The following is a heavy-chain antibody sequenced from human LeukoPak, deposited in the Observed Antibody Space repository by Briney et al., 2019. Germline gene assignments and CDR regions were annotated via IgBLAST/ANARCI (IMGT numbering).Heavy chain of an antibody. CDR3: ARVGERKIAAAGKKYYFDY. V-gene: IGHV1-8*01. J-gene: IGHJ4*02. CDR1: GYTFTSYD. Sequence: GASVKVSCKASGYTFTSYDINWVRQATGQGLEWMGWMNPNSGNTGYAQKFQGRVTMTRNTSISTAYMELSSLRSEDTAVYYCARVGERKIAAAGKKYYFDYWGQGTLVTVSS. D-gene: IGHD6-13*01. CDR2: MNPNSGNT.